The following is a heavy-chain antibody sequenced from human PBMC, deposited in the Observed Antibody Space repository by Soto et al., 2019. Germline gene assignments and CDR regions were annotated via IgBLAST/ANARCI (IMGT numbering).Heavy chain of an antibody. CDR3: TTVHVVPSQPGGVLTGG. J-gene: IGHJ4*02. Sequence: EVQLVESGGGLVKPGGSLRLSCAASGFTFKNACMNWVRQAPGKGLEWVGRIKSKKDGGTTDHAAPVKGRFTNSRDDSKNTLYLQMDSLKAEDTAIYYCTTVHVVPSQPGGVLTGGWGQGTLVTVSS. CDR2: IKSKKDGGTT. V-gene: IGHV3-15*07. D-gene: IGHD3-16*01. CDR1: GFTFKNAC.